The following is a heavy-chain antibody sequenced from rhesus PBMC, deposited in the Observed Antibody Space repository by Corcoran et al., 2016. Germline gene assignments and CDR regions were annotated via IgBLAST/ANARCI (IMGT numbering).Heavy chain of an antibody. CDR3: ARGPLYNIWTGSDGGGLDS. D-gene: IGHD3-3*01. V-gene: IGHV4-160*01. Sequence: QVQLQESGAGLVKPSETLSLTCTVSGGSISASYYWSWILHPTGKGLEWMGRIYGSGGSTNYNPSHKSRVTISRDTSKNQFSLKLSSVTAADTAVYYCARGPLYNIWTGSDGGGLDSWGQGVVVTVSS. CDR2: IYGSGGST. J-gene: IGHJ6*01. CDR1: GGSISASYY.